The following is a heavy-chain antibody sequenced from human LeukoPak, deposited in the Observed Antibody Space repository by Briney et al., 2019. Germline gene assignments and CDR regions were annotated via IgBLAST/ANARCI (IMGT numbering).Heavy chain of an antibody. D-gene: IGHD6-13*01. J-gene: IGHJ6*03. CDR1: GYNFPIYW. CDR2: IYPDDSNT. V-gene: IGHV5-51*01. CDR3: ARQGAAGKYYYYYMDV. Sequence: GESLKISCQGSGYNFPIYWIGWVRRMPGQGLEWMGIIYPDDSNTIYGPSFQGQVTISADKSINTAYLEWSSLKASDTAIYYCARQGAAGKYYYYYMDVWGKGTTVTVSS.